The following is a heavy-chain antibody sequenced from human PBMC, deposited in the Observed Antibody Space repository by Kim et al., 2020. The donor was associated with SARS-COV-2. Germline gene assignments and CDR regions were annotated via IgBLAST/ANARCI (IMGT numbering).Heavy chain of an antibody. V-gene: IGHV3-30*18. CDR2: ISYDGSNK. CDR1: GFTFSSYG. D-gene: IGHD3-10*01. CDR3: AKRYYGSGSYPDY. Sequence: GGSLRLSCAASGFTFSSYGMHWVRQAPGKGLEWVTVISYDGSNKYYADSVKGRFTISRDNSKNTLYLQMNSLRAEDTAVYYCAKRYYGSGSYPDYWGQGTLVTVSS. J-gene: IGHJ4*02.